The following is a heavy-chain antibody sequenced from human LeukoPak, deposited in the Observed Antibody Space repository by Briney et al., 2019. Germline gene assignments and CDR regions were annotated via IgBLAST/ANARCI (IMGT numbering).Heavy chain of an antibody. V-gene: IGHV3-23*01. CDR3: AKGTAGLRFLEWLLSTPLDY. CDR1: GFTFSSYA. D-gene: IGHD3-3*01. Sequence: GGSLRLSCAASGFTFSSYAMSWVRQAPGKGLEWVSAISGSGGSTYYADSVKGRFTISRDNSKNTLYLQMNSLRAEDTAVYYCAKGTAGLRFLEWLLSTPLDYWGQGTLVTVSS. CDR2: ISGSGGST. J-gene: IGHJ4*02.